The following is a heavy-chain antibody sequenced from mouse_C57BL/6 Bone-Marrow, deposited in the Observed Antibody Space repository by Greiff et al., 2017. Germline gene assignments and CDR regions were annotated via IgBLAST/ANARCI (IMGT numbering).Heavy chain of an antibody. J-gene: IGHJ3*01. CDR1: GFSLTSYA. D-gene: IGHD2-3*01. CDR2: IWTGGGT. Sequence: VQLKESGPGLVAPSQSLSITCTVSGFSLTSYAISWVRQPPGKGLEWLGVIWTGGGTNYNSALKSRLSISKDNSKSQAFLKMNSLQTDDTARYYCARNRGYYDWVWFAYWGQGTLVTVSA. V-gene: IGHV2-9-1*01. CDR3: ARNRGYYDWVWFAY.